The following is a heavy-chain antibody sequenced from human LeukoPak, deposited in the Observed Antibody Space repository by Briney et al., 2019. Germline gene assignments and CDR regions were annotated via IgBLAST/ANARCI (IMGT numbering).Heavy chain of an antibody. CDR2: IYSDGST. CDR1: GFTVSSNY. CDR3: AGLDYGYFHH. J-gene: IGHJ1*01. V-gene: IGHV3-53*01. Sequence: PGGSLRLSCAASGFTVSSNYMSWVRQAPGKGLEWVSLIYSDGSTYYADSVKGRFTISRDNSKSTLYLQMNSLRAEDTAVYYCAGLDYGYFHHWGQGTLVTVSS. D-gene: IGHD4-17*01.